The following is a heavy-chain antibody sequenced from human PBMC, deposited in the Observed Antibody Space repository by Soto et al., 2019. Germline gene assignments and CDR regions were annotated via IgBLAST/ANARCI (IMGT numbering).Heavy chain of an antibody. J-gene: IGHJ5*02. CDR1: GGSISSSSYY. CDR3: ARIVTWGLYNWFDP. V-gene: IGHV4-39*01. Sequence: PSETLSLTCTVSGGSISSSSYYWGWIRQPPGKGLGWIGSIYYSGSTYYNPSLKSRVTISVDTSKNQFSLKLSSVTAADTAVYYCARIVTWGLYNWFDPWGQESLVTVAS. D-gene: IGHD1-26*01. CDR2: IYYSGST.